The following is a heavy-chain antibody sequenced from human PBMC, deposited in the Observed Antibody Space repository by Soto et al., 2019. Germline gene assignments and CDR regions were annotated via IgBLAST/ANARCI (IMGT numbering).Heavy chain of an antibody. Sequence: SQTLSLTCVISGDSVSSTDAAWVWIRQSPSRGLECLGRTFYRSQWSSDYAGSLKGRVTINADTTKNQFSLRLDSVTPEDTAVYYCIRQRFRSLDSWGQGTLVTVSS. CDR2: TFYRSQWSS. J-gene: IGHJ4*02. CDR1: GDSVSSTDAA. D-gene: IGHD1-1*01. V-gene: IGHV6-1*01. CDR3: IRQRFRSLDS.